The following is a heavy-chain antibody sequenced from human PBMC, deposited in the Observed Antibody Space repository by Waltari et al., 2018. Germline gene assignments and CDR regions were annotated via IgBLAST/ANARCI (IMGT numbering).Heavy chain of an antibody. D-gene: IGHD4-4*01. CDR3: AREIRDDYNSGAWFDY. V-gene: IGHV4-61*01. CDR1: GGSVSSGNYY. J-gene: IGHJ4*02. CDR2: IYYSGST. Sequence: QVQLQESGPGLVKPSETLSLTCTVSGGSVSSGNYYWSWIRQPPGKGLEWIGYIYYSGSTTYNPSLKSRVTISVNTSKNQFSLKLYSVTAADTAVYYCAREIRDDYNSGAWFDYWGQGTLVTVSS.